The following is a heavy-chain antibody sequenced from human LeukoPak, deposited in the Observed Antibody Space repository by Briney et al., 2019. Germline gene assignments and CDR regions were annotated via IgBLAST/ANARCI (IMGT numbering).Heavy chain of an antibody. CDR3: ARLEDYGGGAPSDY. CDR2: IIPIFGTA. Sequence: GSSVKVSCKASGGTFSSYAISWVRQAPGQGLEWMGGIIPIFGTANYAQKFQGRVTITADKSTSTAYMELSSLRSEDTAVYYCARLEDYGGGAPSDYWGQGTLVTVSS. D-gene: IGHD4-23*01. V-gene: IGHV1-69*06. CDR1: GGTFSSYA. J-gene: IGHJ4*02.